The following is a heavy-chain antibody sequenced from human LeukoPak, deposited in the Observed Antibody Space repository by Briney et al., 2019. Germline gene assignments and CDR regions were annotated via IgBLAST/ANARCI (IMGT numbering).Heavy chain of an antibody. V-gene: IGHV1-18*04. D-gene: IGHD2-2*01. CDR1: GYTFTSYG. CDR2: ISAYNGNT. J-gene: IGHJ5*02. Sequence: ASVKVSCKASGYTFTSYGISWVRQAPGQGLEWMGWISAYNGNTNYAQKLQGRATMTTDTSTSTVYMELRSLRSDDTAVYYCARAVVPAASSWFDPWGQGTLVTVSS. CDR3: ARAVVPAASSWFDP.